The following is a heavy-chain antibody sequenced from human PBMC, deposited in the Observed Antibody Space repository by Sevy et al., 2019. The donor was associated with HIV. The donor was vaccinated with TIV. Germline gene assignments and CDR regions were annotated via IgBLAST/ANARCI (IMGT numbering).Heavy chain of an antibody. CDR3: ARAQQVTMLVVIGGLYFDL. J-gene: IGHJ4*02. D-gene: IGHD2-21*01. Sequence: GGSLRLSCAASGFTFSDYYMSWIRQAPGKGLEWVSYISSSSSYTNYADSVKGRFTISRDNAKNSLYLQMNSLRAEDTAVYYCARAQQVTMLVVIGGLYFDLWGQGTLVTVSS. CDR1: GFTFSDYY. CDR2: ISSSSSYT. V-gene: IGHV3-11*06.